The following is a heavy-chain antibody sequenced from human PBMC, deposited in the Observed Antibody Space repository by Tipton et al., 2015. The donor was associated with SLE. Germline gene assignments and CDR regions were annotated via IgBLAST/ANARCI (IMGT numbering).Heavy chain of an antibody. Sequence: VQPSQTLSLTCIVSGASISSGSYYWSWIRQPAGKGLEWIGHIYTSGSVTNYNPSLKSRVTISVDTSKNQFSLNLNSVTAADTALYYCARVGAASPRGFDYWGQGTPVTVSS. CDR2: IYTSGSVT. D-gene: IGHD6-25*01. J-gene: IGHJ4*02. V-gene: IGHV4-61*09. CDR3: ARVGAASPRGFDY. CDR1: GASISSGSYY.